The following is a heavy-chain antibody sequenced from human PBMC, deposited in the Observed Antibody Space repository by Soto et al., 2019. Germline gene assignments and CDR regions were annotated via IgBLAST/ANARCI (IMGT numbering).Heavy chain of an antibody. CDR2: IIPIFGTA. D-gene: IGHD3-22*01. Sequence: ASVKVSCKASGGTFSSYAISWVRQAPGQGLEWMGGIIPIFGTANYAQKLQGRVTITADESTSTAYMELSSLRSEDTAVYYCARMDSSEPGKFDYWGQGTLVTVSS. CDR1: GGTFSSYA. CDR3: ARMDSSEPGKFDY. V-gene: IGHV1-69*13. J-gene: IGHJ4*02.